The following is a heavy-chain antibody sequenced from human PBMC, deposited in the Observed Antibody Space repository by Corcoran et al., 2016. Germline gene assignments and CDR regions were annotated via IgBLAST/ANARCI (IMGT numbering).Heavy chain of an antibody. D-gene: IGHD2-15*01. Sequence: QLQLQESGPGLVKPSETLSLTCTVSGGSISSSSYYWGWIRQPPGKGLEWIGSIYYSGSTYYNPPLKSRVTISVDTSKNQFSLQLSSVTAADTAVYYCARVPTVVRDGGAFDIWGQGTMVTVSS. J-gene: IGHJ3*02. CDR2: IYYSGST. CDR1: GGSISSSSYY. CDR3: ARVPTVVRDGGAFDI. V-gene: IGHV4-39*07.